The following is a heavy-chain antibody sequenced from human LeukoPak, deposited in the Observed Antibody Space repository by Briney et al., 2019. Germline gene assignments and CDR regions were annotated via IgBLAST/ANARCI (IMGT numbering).Heavy chain of an antibody. CDR1: GYTFTSYY. V-gene: IGHV1-24*01. D-gene: IGHD3-22*01. CDR3: ATSESSGHYYKFDY. CDR2: FDPEDGET. J-gene: IGHJ4*02. Sequence: ASVNVSCKASGYTFTSYYMHWVRQAPGQGLEWMGGFDPEDGETIYAQKFQGRVTMTEDTSTDTAYMELSSLRSEDTAVYYCATSESSGHYYKFDYWGQGTLVTVSS.